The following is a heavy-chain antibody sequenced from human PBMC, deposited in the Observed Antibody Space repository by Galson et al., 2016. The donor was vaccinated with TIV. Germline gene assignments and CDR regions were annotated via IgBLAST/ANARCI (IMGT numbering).Heavy chain of an antibody. CDR2: INTGNGNT. D-gene: IGHD3-9*01. CDR3: ARGRSFDYLLDY. J-gene: IGHJ4*02. Sequence: SVKVSCKASGYSFISYDIHWVRQAPGQRLEWMGWINTGNGNTKYSQEFQGRVTITRDTFASTAYMELTSLKSECMTVYYCARGRSFDYLLDYWGQGTLVTVSS. CDR1: GYSFISYD. V-gene: IGHV1-3*03.